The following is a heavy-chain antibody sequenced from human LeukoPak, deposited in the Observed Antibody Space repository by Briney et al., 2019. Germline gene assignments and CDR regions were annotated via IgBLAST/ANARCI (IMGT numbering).Heavy chain of an antibody. J-gene: IGHJ6*02. Sequence: GGSLRLSCAASGFTLYDYTMHLVRQAPGKGLEWVSVIRGDGDVTYYAVSVEGRFTISRDNSKNSLYLQMDSLRTEDTASYYCAKDFSRSWWFGMDVWGQGITVTVSS. CDR2: IRGDGDVT. V-gene: IGHV3-43*01. D-gene: IGHD6-13*01. CDR3: AKDFSRSWWFGMDV. CDR1: GFTLYDYT.